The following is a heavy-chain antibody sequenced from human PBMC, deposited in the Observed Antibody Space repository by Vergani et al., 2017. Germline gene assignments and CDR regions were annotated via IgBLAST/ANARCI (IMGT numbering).Heavy chain of an antibody. D-gene: IGHD3-10*01. CDR2: IYPADSER. J-gene: IGHJ5*02. Sequence: EVQLVQSGAEVKKPGESLKISCKGSGYSFSDYWIGWVRQMPGKGLEWMAIIYPADSERRYSPSFQGQVTISVDKSISTAYLQWSSLKASDTAIYFCARGAFKYFGEVPLYPWGQGTLVTVSS. V-gene: IGHV5-51*01. CDR1: GYSFSDYW. CDR3: ARGAFKYFGEVPLYP.